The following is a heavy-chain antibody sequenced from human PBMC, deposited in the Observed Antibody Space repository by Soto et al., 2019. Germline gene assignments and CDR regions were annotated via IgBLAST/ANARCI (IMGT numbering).Heavy chain of an antibody. D-gene: IGHD6-19*01. CDR2: LYSGST. CDR3: ATTRGIAVGGSFDY. Sequence: SETLCLTCTVSGVSISGKNFYWGWIRQSPGKGLEWIGTLYSGSTFSSLSLKNRVTISVDTSKNQVSLKLRSVAAADTAIYYCATTRGIAVGGSFDYWGQGIQVTVSS. J-gene: IGHJ4*02. CDR1: GVSISGKNFY. V-gene: IGHV4-39*01.